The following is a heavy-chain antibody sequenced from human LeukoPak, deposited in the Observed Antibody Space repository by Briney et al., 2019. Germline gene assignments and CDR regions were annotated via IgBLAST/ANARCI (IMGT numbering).Heavy chain of an antibody. D-gene: IGHD3-3*01. V-gene: IGHV3-23*01. CDR3: AKDGLYYDFWSGYEPLGWFDP. CDR2: ISGSGGST. Sequence: PGGSLRLSCAASGFTFSSYAMSWVRQAPGKGLEWVSAISGSGGSTYYADSVKGRFTISRDNSKNTLYLQMNSLRAEDTAVYYCAKDGLYYDFWSGYEPLGWFDPWGQGTLVTVSS. J-gene: IGHJ5*02. CDR1: GFTFSSYA.